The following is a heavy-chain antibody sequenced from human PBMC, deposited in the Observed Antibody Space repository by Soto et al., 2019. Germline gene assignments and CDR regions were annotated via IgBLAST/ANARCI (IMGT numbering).Heavy chain of an antibody. D-gene: IGHD3-10*01. V-gene: IGHV4-59*01. CDR1: GASITTYY. J-gene: IGHJ5*02. CDR3: ARAWDSSGLFDP. CDR2: ISYSGST. Sequence: PSETLSRTCSVSGASITTYYWSWIRQPPGKGLECIGSISYSGSTKYNPSLESRVMISLDTSKNQYSLRLTSVTAADTALYYCARAWDSSGLFDPWGQGALVTVSS.